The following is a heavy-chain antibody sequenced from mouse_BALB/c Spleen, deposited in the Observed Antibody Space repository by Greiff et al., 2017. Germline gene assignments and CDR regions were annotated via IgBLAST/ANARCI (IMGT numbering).Heavy chain of an antibody. V-gene: IGHV5-9-3*01. CDR3: ANEGDAMDY. Sequence: EVQRVESGGGLVKPGGSLKLSCAASGFTFSSYAMSWVRQTPEKRLEWVATISSGGSYTYYPDSVKGRFTISRDNAKNTLYLQMSSLRSEDTAMYYCANEGDAMDYWGQGTSVTVSS. CDR2: ISSGGSYT. J-gene: IGHJ4*01. CDR1: GFTFSSYA.